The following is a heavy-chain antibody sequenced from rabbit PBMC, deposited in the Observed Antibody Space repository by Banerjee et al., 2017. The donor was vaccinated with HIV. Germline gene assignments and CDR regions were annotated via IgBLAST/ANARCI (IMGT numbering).Heavy chain of an antibody. CDR2: IYRHFGLT. D-gene: IGHD1-1*01. CDR1: GFSFSYNYH. J-gene: IGHJ4*01. V-gene: IGHV1S40*01. Sequence: QSLEESGGDLVKPGASLTLTCTASGFSFSYNYHMCWVRQAPGKGPEWIAFIYRHFGLTNYATWVKGRFTISRDNAQNTVFLQMTSLTAADTATYFCARAGGFEKYFNLWGPGTLVTVS. CDR3: ARAGGFEKYFNL.